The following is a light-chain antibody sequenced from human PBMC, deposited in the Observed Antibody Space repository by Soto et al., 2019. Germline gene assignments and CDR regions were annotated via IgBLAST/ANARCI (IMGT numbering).Light chain of an antibody. J-gene: IGKJ2*02. CDR1: QSISSY. CDR3: QQSYSTPRT. V-gene: IGKV1-39*01. CDR2: AAS. Sequence: DIQMTQSPSSLSASVGDRVTITCRASQSISSYLNWYQQKPGKAPNLLIYAASTLKSGVPSRFSGSGSGTDFTLTISSMQPEDCATYYCQQSYSTPRTFGQGTKLEIK.